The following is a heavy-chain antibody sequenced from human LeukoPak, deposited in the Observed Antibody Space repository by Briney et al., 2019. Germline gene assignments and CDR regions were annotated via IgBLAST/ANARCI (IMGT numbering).Heavy chain of an antibody. CDR3: ARESRYCSGGSCYSYYYYGMDV. CDR1: GFTFSDYY. CDR2: ISSSGSTI. Sequence: PGGSLRLSCAASGFTFSDYYMSWIRQAPGKGLEWVSYISSSGSTIYYADSVKGRFTISRDNAKNSLYLQMNSLRAEDTAVYYCARESRYCSGGSCYSYYYYGMDVWGQGTTVTVSS. D-gene: IGHD2-15*01. V-gene: IGHV3-11*01. J-gene: IGHJ6*02.